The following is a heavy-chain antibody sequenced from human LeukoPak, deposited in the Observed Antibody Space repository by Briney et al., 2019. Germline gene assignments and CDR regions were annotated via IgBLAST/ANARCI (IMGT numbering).Heavy chain of an antibody. V-gene: IGHV4-34*01. CDR1: GGSFSGYY. CDR2: INHSGST. Sequence: PSETLSLTCAVYGGSFSGYYWSWIRQPPGKGLEWIGEINHSGSTNYNPSLKSRVTISVDTSKNQFSLKLSSVTAADTAVYYCAARVYYDSSGYLFDYWGQGTLVTVSS. CDR3: AARVYYDSSGYLFDY. J-gene: IGHJ4*02. D-gene: IGHD3-22*01.